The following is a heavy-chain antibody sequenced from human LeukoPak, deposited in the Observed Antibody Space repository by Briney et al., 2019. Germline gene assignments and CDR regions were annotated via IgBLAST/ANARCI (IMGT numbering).Heavy chain of an antibody. CDR1: GYTFTSYD. J-gene: IGHJ6*03. CDR2: MNPNSGNT. D-gene: IGHD1-26*01. Sequence: ASVKVSCKASGYTFTSYDINWVRQATGQGLEWMGWMNPNSGNTGYAQKFQGRVTITRNASISTAYMELSSLRSEDTAVYYCARGSGSYFVDYYYYMDVWGKGTTVTVSS. V-gene: IGHV1-8*03. CDR3: ARGSGSYFVDYYYYMDV.